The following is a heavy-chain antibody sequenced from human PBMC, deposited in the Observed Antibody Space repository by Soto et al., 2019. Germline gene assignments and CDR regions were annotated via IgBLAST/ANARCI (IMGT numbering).Heavy chain of an antibody. J-gene: IGHJ6*02. CDR2: IYYSGST. D-gene: IGHD3-3*01. V-gene: IGHV4-59*01. Sequence: QVQLQESGPGLVKPSETLSLTCTVSGGSISSYYWSWIRQPPGKGLEWIGYIYYSGSTNYNPSLKSRVTISVDTSKNQFSLKLSSVTAADTAVYYCARTYDFWSGYHRAPSRGMDVWGQGTTVTVSS. CDR3: ARTYDFWSGYHRAPSRGMDV. CDR1: GGSISSYY.